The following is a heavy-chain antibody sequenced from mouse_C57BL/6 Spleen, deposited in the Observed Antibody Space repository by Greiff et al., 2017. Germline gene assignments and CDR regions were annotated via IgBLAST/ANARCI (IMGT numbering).Heavy chain of an antibody. V-gene: IGHV5-9-1*02. CDR2: ISSGGDYI. CDR1: GFTFSSYA. CDR3: TRDNYYGSSDYYAMDY. D-gene: IGHD1-1*01. Sequence: EVQLMESGAGLVKPGGSLKLSCAASGFTFSSYAMPWVRQTPEKRLEWVAYISSGGDYIYYADTVKGRFTISRDNARNTLYLQMSSLKSEDTAMYYCTRDNYYGSSDYYAMDYWGQGTSVTVSS. J-gene: IGHJ4*01.